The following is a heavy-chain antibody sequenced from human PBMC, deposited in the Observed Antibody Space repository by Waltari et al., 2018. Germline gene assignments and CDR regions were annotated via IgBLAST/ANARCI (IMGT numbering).Heavy chain of an antibody. J-gene: IGHJ4*02. V-gene: IGHV2-5*02. CDR2: IYWDDDK. D-gene: IGHD2-15*01. CDR3: AHRLGSCSGGSCYRSEGYFDY. Sequence: QITLKESGPTLVKPTQTLTLTCTFSGFSLSTSGVGVGWIRQPPGKALGWLALIYWDDDKRYSPSLKSRLTITKDTSKNQVVLTMTNMDPVDTATYYCAHRLGSCSGGSCYRSEGYFDYWGQGTLVTVSS. CDR1: GFSLSTSGVG.